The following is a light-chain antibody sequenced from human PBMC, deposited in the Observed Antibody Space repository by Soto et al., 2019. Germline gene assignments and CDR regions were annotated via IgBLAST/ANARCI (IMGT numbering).Light chain of an antibody. V-gene: IGKV1-9*01. J-gene: IGKJ4*01. CDR1: QGISSY. CDR2: VAS. Sequence: DIQLTQSPSFLSASVGDRVTITCRASQGISSYLAWYQQKSGKAPKLLIYVASTLQSGVPSRFSGSGSGTEFTLTTGRLLPEDFATYYCQQFSGYPLTFGGGTKVEIK. CDR3: QQFSGYPLT.